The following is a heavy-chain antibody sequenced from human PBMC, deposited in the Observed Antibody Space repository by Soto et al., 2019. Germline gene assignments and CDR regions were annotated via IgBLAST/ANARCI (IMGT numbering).Heavy chain of an antibody. D-gene: IGHD5-12*01. Sequence: PSETLSLTCAVSGGSISSGGYSWSWIRQPPGKGLEGIGYIYHSGSTYYNPSLKSRVTISVDTSKNHFSLKLSSVTAADTAVYYCARSTRAYTGYASHIYNWGQGTQVTVSS. CDR1: GGSISSGGYS. CDR2: IYHSGST. CDR3: ARSTRAYTGYASHIYN. J-gene: IGHJ4*02. V-gene: IGHV4-30-2*02.